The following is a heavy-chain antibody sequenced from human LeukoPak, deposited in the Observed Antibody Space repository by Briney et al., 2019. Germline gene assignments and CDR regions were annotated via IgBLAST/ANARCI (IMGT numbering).Heavy chain of an antibody. CDR3: ARDGTTGGYFDY. J-gene: IGHJ4*02. Sequence: SETLSLTCTVSGGSISSYYWSWIRQPAGKGLEWIGRIYASGSTNYNPSRKSRVTMSVDTSKNQFSLKLSSVTAADTAVYYCARDGTTGGYFDYWGQGTLVTVSS. D-gene: IGHD1-1*01. V-gene: IGHV4-4*07. CDR2: IYASGST. CDR1: GGSISSYY.